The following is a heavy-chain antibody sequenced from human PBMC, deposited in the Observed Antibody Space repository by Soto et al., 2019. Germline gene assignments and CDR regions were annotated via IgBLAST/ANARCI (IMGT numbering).Heavy chain of an antibody. Sequence: QVQLVESGGGLVKPGGSLRLSCAASGFTFSDYYMSWIRQAPGKGLEWVSYISSSGSTIYYADSAKGRFTISRNNTKNAQYLQMTSLRAEHTAVSYCAREQVLRYFDWLGSRWFDLWGHGPLVTLSS. J-gene: IGHJ5*02. CDR2: ISSSGSTI. V-gene: IGHV3-11*01. CDR3: AREQVLRYFDWLGSRWFDL. D-gene: IGHD3-9*01. CDR1: GFTFSDYY.